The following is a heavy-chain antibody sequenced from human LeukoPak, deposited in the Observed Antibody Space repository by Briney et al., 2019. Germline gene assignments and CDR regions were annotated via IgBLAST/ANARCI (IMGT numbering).Heavy chain of an antibody. CDR3: ARGAAVTRDF. CDR1: GDSISSYY. CDR2: IHYSGST. D-gene: IGHD6-13*01. V-gene: IGHV4-59*01. J-gene: IGHJ4*02. Sequence: PSETLSLTCTVSGDSISSYYWSWIRQSPGKGLEWIGYIHYSGSTDYNPSLKSRVTISVDTSKNQFSLKLTSVTAADTAVYYCARGAAVTRDFWGQGTLVTVSS.